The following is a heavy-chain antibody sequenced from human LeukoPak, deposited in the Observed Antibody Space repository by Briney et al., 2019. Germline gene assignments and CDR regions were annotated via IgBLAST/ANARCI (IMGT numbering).Heavy chain of an antibody. V-gene: IGHV3-23*01. CDR1: GFTFSSYG. J-gene: IGHJ5*02. CDR3: AKDCSSTSCYPAWFDP. D-gene: IGHD2-2*01. CDR2: ISGSGGST. Sequence: GGTLRLSCAASGFTFSSYGMSWVSQAPGKGLEWVSAISGSGGSTYYADSVKGRFTISRDNSKNTLYLQMNSLIAEDTAVYYFAKDCSSTSCYPAWFDPWGQGTLVTVSS.